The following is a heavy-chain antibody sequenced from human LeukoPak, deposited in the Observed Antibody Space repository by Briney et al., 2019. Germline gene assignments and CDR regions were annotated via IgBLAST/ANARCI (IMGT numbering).Heavy chain of an antibody. CDR3: AKGASKYYYDSSGYYLYYFDY. CDR2: ISSSGSTI. Sequence: GGSLRLSCAASGFTFSDYYMSWIRQAPGKGLEWVSYISSSGSTIYYADSVKGRFTISRDNAKNSLYLQMNSLRAEDTAVYYCAKGASKYYYDSSGYYLYYFDYWGQGTLVTVSS. V-gene: IGHV3-11*01. J-gene: IGHJ4*02. D-gene: IGHD3-22*01. CDR1: GFTFSDYY.